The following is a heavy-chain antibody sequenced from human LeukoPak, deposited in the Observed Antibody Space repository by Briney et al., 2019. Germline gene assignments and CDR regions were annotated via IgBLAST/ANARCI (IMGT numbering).Heavy chain of an antibody. D-gene: IGHD2-21*02. Sequence: GGSLRLSCAASGFTFDDYAMHWVRQASGKGLEWVSHITWDGGSTHYADSVEGRFTISRDNRENSLYLQMNSLRPEDTALYHCAKEVDCPSDCLFFHSWGQGTLVTVSS. CDR3: AKEVDCPSDCLFFHS. CDR1: GFTFDDYA. CDR2: ITWDGGST. V-gene: IGHV3-43D*03. J-gene: IGHJ4*02.